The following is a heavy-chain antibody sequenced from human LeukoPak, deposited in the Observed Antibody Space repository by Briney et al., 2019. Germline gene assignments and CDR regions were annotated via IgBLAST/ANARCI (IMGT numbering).Heavy chain of an antibody. V-gene: IGHV1-69*01. CDR2: IIPIFGTA. J-gene: IGHJ6*03. Sequence: SVKVSCKASGGTFSSYAISWVRQAPGQGLEWMGGIIPIFGTANYAQKFQGRVTITADESTSTAYMELSSLRSEDTAVYYCARQWIQLWLGGSDYYYYYMDVWGKGTTVTISS. CDR1: GGTFSSYA. D-gene: IGHD5-18*01. CDR3: ARQWIQLWLGGSDYYYYYMDV.